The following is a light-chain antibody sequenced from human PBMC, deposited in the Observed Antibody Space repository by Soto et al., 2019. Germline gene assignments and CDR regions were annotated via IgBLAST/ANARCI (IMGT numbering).Light chain of an antibody. CDR1: QSISSW. V-gene: IGKV1-5*01. CDR2: DAS. Sequence: DIQMTQSPSTLSASVGDRVTITCRASQSISSWLAWYQQKPGKAPKLLIYDASSLESGVPSRFSGSGSGTEFTLTTSSLQPDDFATYYCQQYNSYSETVGQGTKVDIK. CDR3: QQYNSYSET. J-gene: IGKJ1*01.